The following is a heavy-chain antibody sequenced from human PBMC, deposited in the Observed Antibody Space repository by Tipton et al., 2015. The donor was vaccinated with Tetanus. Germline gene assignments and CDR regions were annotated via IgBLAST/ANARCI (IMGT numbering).Heavy chain of an antibody. CDR1: GHNSRSYW. CDR2: IYPGDSDA. D-gene: IGHD3-10*01. CDR3: ARLPKHYSASGST. V-gene: IGHV5-51*01. J-gene: IGHJ5*02. Sequence: QLVQSGAEVKKPGESLRISCKVSGHNSRSYWISWVRQMPGKGLEWMGIIYPGDSDATYSPASQGQVTISVDKSISTAYLQWSSLKASDTAFYFCARLPKHYSASGSTWGQGTLVTVSS.